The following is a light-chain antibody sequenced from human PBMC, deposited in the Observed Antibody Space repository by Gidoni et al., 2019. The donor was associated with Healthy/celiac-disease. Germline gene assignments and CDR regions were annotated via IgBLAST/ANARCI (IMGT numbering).Light chain of an antibody. CDR1: SSNIESNT. Sequence: QSVLTQPPSASGTPGQRVAISCSGSSSNIESNTVNWYQQLPGTAPKLLISSNNQRPSGVPDRFSGSKSGTSASLAISGLQSDDEADYYCSAWDDSLNGPVFGGGTKLTVL. CDR2: SNN. J-gene: IGLJ3*02. V-gene: IGLV1-44*01. CDR3: SAWDDSLNGPV.